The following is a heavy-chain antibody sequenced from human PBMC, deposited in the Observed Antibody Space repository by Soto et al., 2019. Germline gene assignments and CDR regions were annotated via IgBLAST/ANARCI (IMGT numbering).Heavy chain of an antibody. V-gene: IGHV3-23*01. J-gene: IGHJ3*01. CDR3: AKELRGGLGAFDV. Sequence: EVQLLESGGGLVHPGGSLRLSCTASGFTFSTIAMNWVRLAPGKGLEWVSIISDRGGESYYADSVKGRFSISRDNYKKGGWWGGGGLRGGEGAVYYCAKELRGGLGAFDVWGQGTKVLVSS. CDR2: ISDRGGES. D-gene: IGHD3-16*01. CDR1: GFTFSTIA.